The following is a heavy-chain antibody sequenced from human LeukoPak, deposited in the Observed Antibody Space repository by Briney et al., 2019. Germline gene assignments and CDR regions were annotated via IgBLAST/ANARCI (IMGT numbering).Heavy chain of an antibody. CDR1: GFTFSSYW. V-gene: IGHV3-7*01. CDR3: ARGFGYSSGWRDAFDI. J-gene: IGHJ3*02. CDR2: IKQDGSEK. D-gene: IGHD6-19*01. Sequence: PGGSLRLSCAASGFTFSSYWMSWVRQAPGKGLEWVANIKQDGSEKYYADSVKGRFTISRDNAKNTLHLQMNSLRADDTAVYYCARGFGYSSGWRDAFDIWGQGTMVTVSS.